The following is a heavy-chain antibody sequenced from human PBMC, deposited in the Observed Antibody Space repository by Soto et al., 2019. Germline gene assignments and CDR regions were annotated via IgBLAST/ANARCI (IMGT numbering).Heavy chain of an antibody. CDR2: FDPEDGET. CDR1: GYTLTELS. J-gene: IGHJ5*02. Sequence: GASVKVSCKVPGYTLTELSMHWVRQAPGKGLEWMGGFDPEDGETIYAQKFQGRVTMTEDTSTDTAYMELSSLRSEDTAVYYCATVRLIVGATRGWFDPWGQGTLVTVSS. D-gene: IGHD1-26*01. V-gene: IGHV1-24*01. CDR3: ATVRLIVGATRGWFDP.